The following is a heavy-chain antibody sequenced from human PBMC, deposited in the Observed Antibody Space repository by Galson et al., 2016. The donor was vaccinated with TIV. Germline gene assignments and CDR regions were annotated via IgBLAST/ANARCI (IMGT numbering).Heavy chain of an antibody. CDR1: GYMFTGYH. J-gene: IGHJ4*02. D-gene: IGHD5-24*01. V-gene: IGHV1-2*06. CDR3: ARGVDGFRY. Sequence: VKVSCKASGYMFTGYHLHWVRQAPGQGPEWMGRINPNSGDTDFAQKFQGRVTMTRDTSISTAYIELRRLTFADTAVYFCARGVDGFRYWGLGTLVTVSS. CDR2: INPNSGDT.